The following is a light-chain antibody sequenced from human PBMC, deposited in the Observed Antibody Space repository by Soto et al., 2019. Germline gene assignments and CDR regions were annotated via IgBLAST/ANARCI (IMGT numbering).Light chain of an antibody. CDR3: QQYNSYSPFT. CDR2: DAS. CDR1: QSIGNW. Sequence: DIQMTQSPSTLSASVGDRVTITCRASQSIGNWWAWYQQKPGKVPKVLIYDASSVKSGVPSRFISRGSGTAFATTISSLQPDEFAAYYCQQYNSYSPFTFGPGTKVDIK. J-gene: IGKJ3*01. V-gene: IGKV1-5*01.